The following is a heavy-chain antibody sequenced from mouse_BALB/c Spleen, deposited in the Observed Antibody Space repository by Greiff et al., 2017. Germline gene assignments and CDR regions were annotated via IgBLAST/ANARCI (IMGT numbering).Heavy chain of an antibody. D-gene: IGHD1-1*01. CDR3: ARDQHYGSSYAMDY. Sequence: VKLVESGPGLVAPSQSLSITCTVSGFSLTSYGVHWVRQPPGKGLEWLGVIWAGGSTNYNSALMSRLSISKDNSKSQVFLKMNSLQTDDTAMYYCARDQHYGSSYAMDYWGQGTSVTVSS. V-gene: IGHV2-9*02. CDR2: IWAGGST. J-gene: IGHJ4*01. CDR1: GFSLTSYG.